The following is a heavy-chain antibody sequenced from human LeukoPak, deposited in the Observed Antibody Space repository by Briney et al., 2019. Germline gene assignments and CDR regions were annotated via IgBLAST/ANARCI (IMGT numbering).Heavy chain of an antibody. J-gene: IGHJ4*02. Sequence: GGSLRLSCAASGFTFSSYAMTWVRQAPVKGLEWLSVVTDTGGNTYHADSVKGRFTISRDNSKNTVYLEMNSLRVEDTAVYYCAKGTVRSCSGPSCYPLDSWGQGTQVTVSS. CDR3: AKGTVRSCSGPSCYPLDS. CDR2: VTDTGGNT. D-gene: IGHD2-15*01. V-gene: IGHV3-23*01. CDR1: GFTFSSYA.